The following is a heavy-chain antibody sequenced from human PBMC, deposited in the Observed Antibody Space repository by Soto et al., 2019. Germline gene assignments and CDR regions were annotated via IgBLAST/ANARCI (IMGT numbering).Heavy chain of an antibody. D-gene: IGHD4-17*01. CDR2: ISSSGSTI. V-gene: IGHV3-48*03. J-gene: IGHJ4*02. Sequence: GGSLRLSCAASGFTFSSYEMNWVRQAPGKGLEWVSYISSSGSTIYYADSVKGRFTISRDNAKNSLYLQMNSLRGEDTAVYFCAREETAWPLAYGLDVWGQGTLVTVSS. CDR3: AREETAWPLAYGLDV. CDR1: GFTFSSYE.